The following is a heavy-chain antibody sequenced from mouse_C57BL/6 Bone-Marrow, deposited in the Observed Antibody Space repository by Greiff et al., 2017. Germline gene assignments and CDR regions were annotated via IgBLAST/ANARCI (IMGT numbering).Heavy chain of an antibody. CDR1: GYAFSSSW. V-gene: IGHV1-82*01. CDR3: ARGRGLRRGY. D-gene: IGHD2-4*01. Sequence: QVQLQQSGPELVKPGASVKISCKASGYAFSSSWMNWVKQRPGKGLEWIGRIYPGDGDTNYNGKFKGKATLTADKSSSTAYMQLSSLTSEDSAVYFCARGRGLRRGYWGRGTTLTVSS. J-gene: IGHJ2*01. CDR2: IYPGDGDT.